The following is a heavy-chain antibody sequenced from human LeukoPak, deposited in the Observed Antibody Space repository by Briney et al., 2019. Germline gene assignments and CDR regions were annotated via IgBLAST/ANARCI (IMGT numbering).Heavy chain of an antibody. D-gene: IGHD5-24*01. CDR1: GGSCDDYY. CDR2: IHPHGIF. V-gene: IGHV4-34*01. J-gene: IGHJ4*02. Sequence: SETLSLTCDVSGGSCDDYYCSWIRQPPGKGLEWIGEIHPHGIFYYNSSLMSRVTISIDTSKSQFSLRLTSVTAADTAFYYCARGRDRTKAGDHWGQGSLVTVSS. CDR3: ARGRDRTKAGDH.